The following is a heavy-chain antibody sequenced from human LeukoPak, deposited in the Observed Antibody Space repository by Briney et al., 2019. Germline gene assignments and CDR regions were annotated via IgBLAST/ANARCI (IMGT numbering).Heavy chain of an antibody. J-gene: IGHJ5*02. V-gene: IGHV3-74*01. CDR3: ARDRGFTDGWFDP. CDR1: GFTVSNYW. CDR2: INFDGST. Sequence: GGSLRLSCAASGFTVSNYWMHWVRQAPGKGLVWVSRINFDGSTNYADSVKGRFTISRDNAKNTLYLQMNSLRAEDTAVYYCARDRGFTDGWFDPWGQGTLVTVPS.